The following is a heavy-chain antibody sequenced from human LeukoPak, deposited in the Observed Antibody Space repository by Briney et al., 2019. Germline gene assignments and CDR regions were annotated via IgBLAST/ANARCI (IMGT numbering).Heavy chain of an antibody. J-gene: IGHJ5*02. Sequence: ASVKVSCKASGDTFNSYAISWVRQAPGQGLEWMGGIIPIFGRANYAQKFQGRVTITADESTGTAYLELSSLRSEDTAVYYCARDGRYSTTGDWFDPWGQGTLVTVSS. CDR3: ARDGRYSTTGDWFDP. D-gene: IGHD3-9*01. V-gene: IGHV1-69*13. CDR2: IIPIFGRA. CDR1: GDTFNSYA.